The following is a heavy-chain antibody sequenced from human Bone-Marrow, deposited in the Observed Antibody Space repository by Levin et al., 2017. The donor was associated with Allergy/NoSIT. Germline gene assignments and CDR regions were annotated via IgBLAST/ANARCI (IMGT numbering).Heavy chain of an antibody. CDR3: SRDRITATGDEGD. D-gene: IGHD1-7*01. J-gene: IGHJ4*02. CDR2: ISSGSDTR. CDR1: GFIFSDYY. V-gene: IGHV3-11*01. Sequence: GESLKISCAASGFIFSDYYMSWIRQAPGKGLEWVSYISSGSDTRYYADSVKGRFTISRDNAENSLYLQMHSLRADDTAVYYCSRDRITATGDEGDWGQGTLVTVSS.